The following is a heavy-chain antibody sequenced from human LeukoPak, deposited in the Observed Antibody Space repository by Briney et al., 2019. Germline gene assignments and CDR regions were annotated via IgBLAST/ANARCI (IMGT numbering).Heavy chain of an antibody. CDR1: GFTFSSYA. D-gene: IGHD3-22*01. Sequence: GGSLRLSCAASGFTFSSYAMSWVRQAPGKGLEWVSGISGSGGSTYYADSVKGRFTISRDNSKNTLYLQMNSLRAEDTAVYYCAKDQYCDSSGYFDYWGQGTLVTVSS. CDR2: ISGSGGST. V-gene: IGHV3-23*01. CDR3: AKDQYCDSSGYFDY. J-gene: IGHJ4*02.